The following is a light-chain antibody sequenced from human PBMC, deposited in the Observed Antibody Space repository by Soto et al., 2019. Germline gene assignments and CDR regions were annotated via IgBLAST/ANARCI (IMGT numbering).Light chain of an antibody. CDR2: DVS. CDR1: SSDLGGYNY. J-gene: IGLJ3*02. CDR3: CSYAGSPWV. V-gene: IGLV2-11*01. Sequence: QSVLTQPRSVSGSHGQSVTISCTGTSSDLGGYNYVSWYQQHPGKVPKLMIYDVSNRPSGVPDRFSGSKSGNTASLTISRLQAEDEADYFCCSYAGSPWVFGGGTKLTVL.